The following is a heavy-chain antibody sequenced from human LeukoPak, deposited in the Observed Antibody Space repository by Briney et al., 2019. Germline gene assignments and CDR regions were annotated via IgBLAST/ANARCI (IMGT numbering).Heavy chain of an antibody. CDR2: ISYDGSNK. J-gene: IGHJ4*02. Sequence: GGSLRLSCAASGFTFSNYGVHWVRQAPGKGLEWVAFISYDGSNKYYADSVKGRFTISRDNSKNTLYLQMNSLRAEDTAVYYCASLRRQQLVDPFDYWGQGTLVTVSS. CDR1: GFTFSNYG. CDR3: ASLRRQQLVDPFDY. V-gene: IGHV3-30*19. D-gene: IGHD6-13*01.